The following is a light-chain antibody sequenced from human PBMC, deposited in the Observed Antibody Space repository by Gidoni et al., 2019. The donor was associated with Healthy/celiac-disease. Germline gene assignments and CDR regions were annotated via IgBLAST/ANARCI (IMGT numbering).Light chain of an antibody. CDR3: QQFNNYPVT. J-gene: IGKJ3*01. CDR1: QGISSA. Sequence: IQFTRSRSSLSASVGDSVTITCRASQGISSALAWYQQKPGKAPKVLIYDASRLESGVPSRISGSGSGTDFTLTISSLQPEDFATYYCQQFNNYPVTFGPGTKVDIK. CDR2: DAS. V-gene: IGKV1D-13*01.